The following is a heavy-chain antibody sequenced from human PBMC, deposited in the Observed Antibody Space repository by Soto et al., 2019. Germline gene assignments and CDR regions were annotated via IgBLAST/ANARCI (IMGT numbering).Heavy chain of an antibody. J-gene: IGHJ1*01. V-gene: IGHV3-73*01. D-gene: IGHD3-22*01. Sequence: GGSLRLSCAASGFTFSGSAMHWVRQASGKGLEWVGRIRSKANSYASAYAASVKGRFTIAKDDSKNTAYLQMNSLKKEESAVYGCAPRRESSSGYYEYFQHWGHGTLVTVSS. CDR3: APRRESSSGYYEYFQH. CDR2: IRSKANSYAS. CDR1: GFTFSGSA.